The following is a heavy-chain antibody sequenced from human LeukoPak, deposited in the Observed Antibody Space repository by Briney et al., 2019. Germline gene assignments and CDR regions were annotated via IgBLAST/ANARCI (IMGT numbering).Heavy chain of an antibody. D-gene: IGHD4-23*01. CDR3: AKAAVGYGGNSYYFDY. V-gene: IGHV3-23*01. CDR2: ISVSGGST. J-gene: IGHJ4*02. CDR1: GFTFSSYA. Sequence: GGSLRLSCAASGFTFSSYAMSWVRQAPGKGLEWVSAISVSGGSTYYADSVKGRFTISRDNSKNTLYLQMNSLRAEDTAVYYCAKAAVGYGGNSYYFDYWGQGTLVTVSS.